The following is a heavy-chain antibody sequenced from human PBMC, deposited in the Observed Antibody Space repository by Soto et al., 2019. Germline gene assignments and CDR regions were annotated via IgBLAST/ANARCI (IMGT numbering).Heavy chain of an antibody. V-gene: IGHV3-21*01. Sequence: GGSLRLSCAASGFTFSSYSMNWVRQAPGKGLEWVSSISSSSSYIYYADSVKGRFTISRDNAKNSLYLQMNSLRAEGTAVYYCASQRYCSSTSCQYGYYYYMDVWGKGTTVTVSS. D-gene: IGHD2-2*01. CDR1: GFTFSSYS. CDR3: ASQRYCSSTSCQYGYYYYMDV. CDR2: ISSSSSYI. J-gene: IGHJ6*03.